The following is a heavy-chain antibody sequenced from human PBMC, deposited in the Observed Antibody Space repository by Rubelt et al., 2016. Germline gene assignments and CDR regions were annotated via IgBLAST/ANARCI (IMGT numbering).Heavy chain of an antibody. CDR1: GFTFSNYY. CDR2: IYSGGST. D-gene: IGHD1-7*01. V-gene: IGHV3-66*01. J-gene: IGHJ6*02. CDR3: AKVGMTGTTFSYGMDV. Sequence: EVQLVESGGGLVQPGGSLRLSCAASGFTFSNYYMSWVRQPPGKGLEWISVIYSGGSTYYADSVKGRFTISSNNSRNTLYLQRTSLRVEDTAVYYCAKVGMTGTTFSYGMDVWGQGTTVTVSS.